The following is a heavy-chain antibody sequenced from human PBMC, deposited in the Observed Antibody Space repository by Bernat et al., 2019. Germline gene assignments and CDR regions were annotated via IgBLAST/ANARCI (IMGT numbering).Heavy chain of an antibody. CDR3: ARDWQQLVRYYYYGMDV. D-gene: IGHD6-6*01. CDR2: IWYDGSNK. Sequence: QVQLVESGGGVVQPGRSLRLSCAASGFTFSSYGMHWVRQAPGKGLERVAVIWYDGSNKYYADSVKGRFTISRDNSKTTLYLQMNSLRAEDTAVYYCARDWQQLVRYYYYGMDVWGQGTTVTVSS. CDR1: GFTFSSYG. V-gene: IGHV3-33*01. J-gene: IGHJ6*02.